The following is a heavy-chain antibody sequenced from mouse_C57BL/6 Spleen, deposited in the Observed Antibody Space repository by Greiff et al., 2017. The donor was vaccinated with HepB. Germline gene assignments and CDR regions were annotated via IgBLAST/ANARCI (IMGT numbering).Heavy chain of an antibody. CDR2: IWSGGST. D-gene: IGHD1-1*01. Sequence: QVQLKESGPGLVQPSQSLSITCTVSGFSLTSYGVHWVRQSPGKGLEWLGVIWSGGSTDYNAAFISRLSISKDNSKSQVFFKMNSLQADDTAIYYCARNHYGSSYDYFDYWGQGTTLTVSS. CDR1: GFSLTSYG. V-gene: IGHV2-2*01. CDR3: ARNHYGSSYDYFDY. J-gene: IGHJ2*01.